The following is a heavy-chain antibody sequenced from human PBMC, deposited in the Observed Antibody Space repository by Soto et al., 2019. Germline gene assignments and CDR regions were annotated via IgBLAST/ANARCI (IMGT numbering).Heavy chain of an antibody. Sequence: SETLSLTCTVSGGSISSGDYYWSWIRQPPGKGLEWIGYIYYSGSTYYNPSLKSRVTISVDTSKNQFSLKLSSVTAADTAVYYCATSNDSSGYYKWFDYWGQGTLVTVSS. V-gene: IGHV4-30-4*01. CDR3: ATSNDSSGYYKWFDY. J-gene: IGHJ4*02. CDR2: IYYSGST. CDR1: GGSISSGDYY. D-gene: IGHD3-22*01.